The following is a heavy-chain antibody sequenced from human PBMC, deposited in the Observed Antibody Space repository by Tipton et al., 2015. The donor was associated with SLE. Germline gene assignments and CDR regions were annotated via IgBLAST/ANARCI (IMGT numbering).Heavy chain of an antibody. CDR1: GGSISSYY. Sequence: LRLSCTVSGGSISSYYWRWIRQPAGKGLEWIGRIYTSGSTNYNPSLKSRVTMSVDTPKNQFSLTLSSVTAADTAVYYCARDFQSPSLYSSSSEVNWFDPWGQGTLVTVSS. D-gene: IGHD6-13*01. J-gene: IGHJ5*02. CDR2: IYTSGST. V-gene: IGHV4-4*07. CDR3: ARDFQSPSLYSSSSEVNWFDP.